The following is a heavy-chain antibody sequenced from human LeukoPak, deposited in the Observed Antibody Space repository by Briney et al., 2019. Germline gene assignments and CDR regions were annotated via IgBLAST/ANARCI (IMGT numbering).Heavy chain of an antibody. J-gene: IGHJ4*02. CDR3: ARGRRPVRYSYEYFDY. D-gene: IGHD5-18*01. CDR1: GYTFTSYD. CDR2: MYPNSGNT. V-gene: IGHV1-8*01. Sequence: GASVKVSCKASGYTFTSYDINWVRQATGQGLEWMGWMYPNSGNTGYAQKFQGRVTMTRNTSISTAYMELSSLRSEDTAVYYCARGRRPVRYSYEYFDYWGQGTLVTVSS.